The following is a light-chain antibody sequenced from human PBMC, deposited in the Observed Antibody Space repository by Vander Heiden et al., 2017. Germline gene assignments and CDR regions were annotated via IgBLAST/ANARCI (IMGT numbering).Light chain of an antibody. CDR3: QQRSNRPT. J-gene: IGKJ4*01. CDR2: DAS. V-gene: IGKV3-11*01. Sequence: EIVLTQSPATLSLSPGERATLSCRASQSVSSQLAWYQQKPGQAPRLLIYDASNRATGIPARFSGSESGTDFTLTISSLEPEDFAVYYCQQRSNRPTFGGGTKVEI. CDR1: QSVSSQ.